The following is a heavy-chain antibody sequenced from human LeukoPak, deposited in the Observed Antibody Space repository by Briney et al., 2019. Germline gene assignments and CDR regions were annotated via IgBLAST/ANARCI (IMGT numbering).Heavy chain of an antibody. CDR2: IRYDGSNK. CDR1: GFTFSSYG. D-gene: IGHD1-1*01. V-gene: IGHV3-30*02. J-gene: IGHJ3*02. Sequence: GGSLRLSCAASGFTFSSYGMHWVRQAPGKGLEWVAFIRYDGSNKYYADSVKGRFTISRDNSKNTLYLQMNSLRAEDTAVYYCANRRGTQVLGNNIDIWGQGTLVTVSS. CDR3: ANRRGTQVLGNNIDI.